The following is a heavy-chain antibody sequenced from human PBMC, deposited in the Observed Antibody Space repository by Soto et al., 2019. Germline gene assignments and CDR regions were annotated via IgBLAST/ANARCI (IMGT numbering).Heavy chain of an antibody. CDR3: AKDPVRFVEWSPLLDAFDI. CDR2: ISGSGGST. CDR1: GFTFSSYA. Sequence: GGSLSLSCAASGFTFSSYAMSWVRQAPGKGLEWVSAISGSGGSTYYADSVKGRFTISRDNSKNTLYLQMNSLRAEDTAVYYCAKDPVRFVEWSPLLDAFDIWGQGTMVTVSS. D-gene: IGHD3-3*01. J-gene: IGHJ3*02. V-gene: IGHV3-23*01.